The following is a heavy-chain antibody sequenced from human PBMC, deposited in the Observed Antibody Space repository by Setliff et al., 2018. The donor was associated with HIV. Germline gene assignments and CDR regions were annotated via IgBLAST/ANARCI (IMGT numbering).Heavy chain of an antibody. CDR3: ARGTAYSNFWSGYSQXXXXXMDV. J-gene: IGHJ6*03. CDR1: GGSIEFSSYY. CDR2: VYYSGST. V-gene: IGHV4-39*01. D-gene: IGHD3-3*01. Sequence: PSETLSLTCSVSGGSIEFSSYYWGWIRQPPGKGLEWIGSVYYSGSTYYNPSLKSRLTISVDTSTNRFSLKLSSVTAADTAVYYCARGTAYSNFWSGYSQXXXXXMDVWGKGTTVTVSS.